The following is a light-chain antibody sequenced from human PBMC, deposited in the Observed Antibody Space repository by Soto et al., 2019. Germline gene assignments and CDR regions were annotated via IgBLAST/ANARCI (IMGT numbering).Light chain of an antibody. CDR3: LQALQTPLT. J-gene: IGKJ5*01. CDR1: QSLLHSNGNNY. V-gene: IGKV2-28*01. CDR2: LGS. Sequence: DIVMTQSPLSLPVTPGEPASISCRSSQSLLHSNGNNYFDWYLQKPGQSPQLLIYLGSNRASGVXDXFSGSGSGTDFTLKISRVEAEDVGVYYCLQALQTPLTFGRGTRLEIK.